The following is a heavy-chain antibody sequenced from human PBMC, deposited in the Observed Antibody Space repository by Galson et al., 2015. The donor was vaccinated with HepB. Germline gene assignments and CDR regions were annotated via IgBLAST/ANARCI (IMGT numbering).Heavy chain of an antibody. J-gene: IGHJ4*02. CDR1: GFTFSSYA. CDR2: ISYDGSNK. Sequence: SLRLSCAASGFTFSSYAMHWVRQAPGKGLEWVAVISYDGSNKYYADSVKGRFTISRDNSKNTLYLQMNSLGAEDTAVYYCASGRDSRGLNDYWGQGTLVTVSS. D-gene: IGHD6-19*01. CDR3: ASGRDSRGLNDY. V-gene: IGHV3-30*04.